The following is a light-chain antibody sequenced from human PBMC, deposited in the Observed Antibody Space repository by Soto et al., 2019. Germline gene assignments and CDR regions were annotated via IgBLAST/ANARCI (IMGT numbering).Light chain of an antibody. V-gene: IGLV2-11*01. CDR1: SSDVGDYNY. CDR3: CSYAGSYTVV. Sequence: ALTQPRSVSGSPGQSVTISCTGTSSDVGDYNYVSWYQQYPGKAPKLMIHDVVKRPSGVPDRFSGSKSGNTASLTISGLQADDEADYYCCSYAGSYTVVFGGGTKLTVL. CDR2: DVV. J-gene: IGLJ2*01.